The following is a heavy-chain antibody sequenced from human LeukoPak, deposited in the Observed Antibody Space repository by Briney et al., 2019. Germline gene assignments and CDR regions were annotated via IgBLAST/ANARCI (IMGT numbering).Heavy chain of an antibody. CDR3: ARGRSTTGTFFIY. CDR2: INPNSGGT. J-gene: IGHJ4*02. Sequence: ASVKVSCKASGYTFTGYYIHWARQAPGQGLEWMGWINPNSGGTNYAQKFQGRVTMTRDTSISTAYMELSRLRSDDTAVYYCARGRSTTGTFFIYWGQGTLVTVSS. CDR1: GYTFTGYY. D-gene: IGHD1-1*01. V-gene: IGHV1-2*02.